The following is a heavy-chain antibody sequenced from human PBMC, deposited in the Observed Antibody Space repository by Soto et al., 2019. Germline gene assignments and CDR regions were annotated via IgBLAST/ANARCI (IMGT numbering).Heavy chain of an antibody. CDR2: VSGSTSSTI. J-gene: IGHJ3*02. D-gene: IGHD3-16*02. CDR1: GFTFGRYA. CDR3: TKDLSWARARNAFDI. V-gene: IGHV3-23*01. Sequence: PGGSLRLSCTASGFTFGRYAMSWVRQASGKGLEWVSSVSGSTSSTIYYADSVKGRFTISRDNSKNTVYLQMSSLRAEATAVYYFTKDLSWARARNAFDIWGQGTMVTVSS.